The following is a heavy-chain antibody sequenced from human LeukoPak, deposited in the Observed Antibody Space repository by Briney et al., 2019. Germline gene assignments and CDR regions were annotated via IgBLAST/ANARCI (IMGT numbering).Heavy chain of an antibody. CDR3: ARAITYHFDY. V-gene: IGHV3-66*01. Sequence: PGGSLRLSCAASGFTVSNSYMSWVRQAPGKGLEWVSYIYSGGNTFYADSVKGRFTIFRDNSKNTLYLQMTSLRADDTAVYYCARAITYHFDYWGQGSLVTVSS. CDR1: GFTVSNSY. D-gene: IGHD2-2*01. CDR2: IYSGGNT. J-gene: IGHJ4*02.